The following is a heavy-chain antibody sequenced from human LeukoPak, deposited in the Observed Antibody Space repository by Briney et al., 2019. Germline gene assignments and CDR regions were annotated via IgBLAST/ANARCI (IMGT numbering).Heavy chain of an antibody. D-gene: IGHD3-22*01. J-gene: IGHJ4*02. Sequence: PSETLSLTCAVSGGSISSGGYSWSWIRQPPGKGLEWIGYIYHSGSTYYNPSLKSRVTISVDRSKNQFSLKLSSVTAADTAVYYCAGLSGYDSSGYYYADFDYWGQGTLVTVSS. CDR1: GGSISSGGYS. CDR3: AGLSGYDSSGYYYADFDY. CDR2: IYHSGST. V-gene: IGHV4-30-2*01.